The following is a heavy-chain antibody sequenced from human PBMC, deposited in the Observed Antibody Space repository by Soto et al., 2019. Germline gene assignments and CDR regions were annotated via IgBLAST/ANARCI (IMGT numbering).Heavy chain of an antibody. CDR2: IKQDGSEK. Sequence: ELQLVESGGCLVQPGGSLRLSCAASGFTFSSYWMSWVRQAPGKGLEWVANIKQDGSEKYYVDSVKGRFTISRDNAKNSLYLQMNSLRAEDTAVYYCARVPFLLGEYVDAFDIWGQGTMVTVSS. CDR1: GFTFSSYW. V-gene: IGHV3-7*01. J-gene: IGHJ3*02. D-gene: IGHD2-15*01. CDR3: ARVPFLLGEYVDAFDI.